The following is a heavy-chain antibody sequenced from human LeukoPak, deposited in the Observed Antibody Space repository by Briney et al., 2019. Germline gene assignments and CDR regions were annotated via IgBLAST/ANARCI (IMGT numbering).Heavy chain of an antibody. D-gene: IGHD6-19*01. CDR3: ANEKWLGGYYFDY. J-gene: IGHJ4*02. V-gene: IGHV3-21*01. CDR1: GFSFSTYT. Sequence: AGGSLRLSCAASGFSFSTYTMNWVRQAPGKGLGWVSSISSSSSYIYYADSVKGRFTISRDNAKNSLYLQMNSLRAEDTAVYYCANEKWLGGYYFDYWGQGTLVTVSS. CDR2: ISSSSSYI.